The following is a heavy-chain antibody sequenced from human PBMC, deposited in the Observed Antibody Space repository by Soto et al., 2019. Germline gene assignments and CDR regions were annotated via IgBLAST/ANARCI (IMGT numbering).Heavy chain of an antibody. D-gene: IGHD6-19*01. CDR3: ARDREAVAGNLGAFDI. CDR1: GFTFSGYA. Sequence: GGSLRLSCAASGFTFSGYAMHWVRQAPGKGLEWVAVISYDGSNKYYADSVKGRFTISRDNSKNALYLQMNSLRAEDTAVYYCARDREAVAGNLGAFDIWGQGTMVTVSS. J-gene: IGHJ3*02. CDR2: ISYDGSNK. V-gene: IGHV3-30*04.